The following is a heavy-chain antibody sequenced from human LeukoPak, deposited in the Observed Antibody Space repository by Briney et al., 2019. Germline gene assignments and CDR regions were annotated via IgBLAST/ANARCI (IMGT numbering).Heavy chain of an antibody. CDR1: GFTFSKYA. V-gene: IGHV3-23*01. Sequence: GGSLRLSCAASGFTFSKYAMSWVRQAPGKGLEWVSALVGSGGSTYYADSVKGRFSISRDNSKNTLFLQMNSLRVEDTALYYCSKWGDYDVLTGYYDSDFWGQGTLVTVSS. J-gene: IGHJ4*02. D-gene: IGHD3-9*01. CDR2: LVGSGGST. CDR3: SKWGDYDVLTGYYDSDF.